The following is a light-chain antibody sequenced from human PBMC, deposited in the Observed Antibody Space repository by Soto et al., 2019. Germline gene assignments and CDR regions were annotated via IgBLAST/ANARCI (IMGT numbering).Light chain of an antibody. CDR3: QQRINWPLT. CDR1: QSISSY. CDR2: DAV. Sequence: ETVLTQSPATLSLSPEERAILSCRASQSISSYLAWYQQKPGQAPRLLISDAVNRATGIPARFSGSGSGTDFTLIIGSLEPEDVAVYYCQQRINWPLTFGGGTRVQIK. J-gene: IGKJ4*01. V-gene: IGKV3-11*01.